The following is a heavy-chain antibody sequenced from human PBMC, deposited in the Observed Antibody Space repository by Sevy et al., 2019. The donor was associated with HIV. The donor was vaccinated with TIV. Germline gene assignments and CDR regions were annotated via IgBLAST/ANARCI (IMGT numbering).Heavy chain of an antibody. CDR1: GFTFSKYS. V-gene: IGHV3-23*01. CDR2: LSFGRGEI. Sequence: GGSLRLSCAASGFTFSKYSMSWVRQPPGKGLEWVSTLSFGRGEINYADSVKGRFTTSRVNSKSSVYLQMNNLRPEDTAVYYCAREGCTKPHDYWGQGTLVTVSS. CDR3: AREGCTKPHDY. D-gene: IGHD2-8*01. J-gene: IGHJ4*02.